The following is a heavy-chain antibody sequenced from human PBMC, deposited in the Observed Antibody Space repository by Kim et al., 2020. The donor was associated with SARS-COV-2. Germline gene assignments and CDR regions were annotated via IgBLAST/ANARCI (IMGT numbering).Heavy chain of an antibody. CDR2: IYYSGST. J-gene: IGHJ3*02. D-gene: IGHD6-6*01. CDR3: ASSFQLVRTAAFDI. CDR1: GGSISSGGYY. Sequence: SETLSLTCTVSGGSISSGGYYWSWIRQHPGKGLEWIGYIYYSGSTYYNPSLKSRVTISVDTSKNQFSLKLSSVTAADTAVYYCASSFQLVRTAAFDIWGQGTMVTVSS. V-gene: IGHV4-31*03.